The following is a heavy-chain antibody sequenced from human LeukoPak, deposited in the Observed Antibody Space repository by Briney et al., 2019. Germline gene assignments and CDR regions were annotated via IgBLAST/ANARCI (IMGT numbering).Heavy chain of an antibody. D-gene: IGHD3-10*01. V-gene: IGHV3-74*01. CDR2: INSDGSTT. Sequence: GGSLRLSYAASGFTFSSYWMHWVRQAPGKGLVWVSRINSDGSTTSYADSVKGRFTISRDNAKNTLYLQMNSLRAEDTAVYYCATQSAAYYYGSGSYSYWGQGTLVTVSS. CDR1: GFTFSSYW. CDR3: ATQSAAYYYGSGSYSY. J-gene: IGHJ4*02.